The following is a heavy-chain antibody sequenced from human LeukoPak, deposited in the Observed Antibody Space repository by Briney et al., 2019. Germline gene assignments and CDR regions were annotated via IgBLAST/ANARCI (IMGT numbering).Heavy chain of an antibody. D-gene: IGHD3-3*01. Sequence: GGSLRLSCAASGFTFSSYAMSWVRQAPGKGLEWVASIKHDGSEKYYVDSVRGRFTISRDNTKNSLYLQMSSLRAEDTAVYYCATDRGWRTSGYYLYYFEYWGQGTLVTFSS. CDR1: GFTFSSYA. V-gene: IGHV3-7*01. CDR2: IKHDGSEK. CDR3: ATDRGWRTSGYYLYYFEY. J-gene: IGHJ4*02.